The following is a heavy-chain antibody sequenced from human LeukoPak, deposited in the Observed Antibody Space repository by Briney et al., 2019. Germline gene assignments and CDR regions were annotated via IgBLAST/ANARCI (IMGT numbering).Heavy chain of an antibody. J-gene: IGHJ4*02. CDR1: GGSFCGFY. D-gene: IGHD2-8*01. V-gene: IGHV4-34*01. Sequence: SETLSLTCAVYGGSFCGFYWSWPRPPPGLGLVGMGEINHSGTTNYNPSLESGVTISVDTSKTQFSLMLSSVTAADAAVYCCARCGPVLIRWFVGTGDYCDYWGQETLVTVSS. CDR2: INHSGTT. CDR3: ARCGPVLIRWFVGTGDYCDY.